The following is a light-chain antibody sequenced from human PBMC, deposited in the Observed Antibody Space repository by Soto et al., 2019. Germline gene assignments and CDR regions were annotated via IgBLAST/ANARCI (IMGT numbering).Light chain of an antibody. CDR1: QGVDNW. J-gene: IGKJ4*01. CDR2: SAS. V-gene: IGKV1-12*01. Sequence: DIQMTQSPSSVSASVGDSVTITCRASQGVDNWIAWYQQKPGKAPNLLIYSASSLLDGVPSRFTGSGSGTHFTLTICGLQPEDSATYFCQQAVSFPLTFGGGT. CDR3: QQAVSFPLT.